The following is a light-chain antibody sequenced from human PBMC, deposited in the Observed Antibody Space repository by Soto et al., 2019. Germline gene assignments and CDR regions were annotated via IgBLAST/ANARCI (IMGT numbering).Light chain of an antibody. CDR3: SSYTSSSTFYV. CDR2: EVS. Sequence: QSALTQPASVSGSPGQSITISCTGTSSDVGGYNYVSWYQQHPGKSPKLIIYEVSNRPSGVSNRFSGSKSGNTASLTISGLQDEEEADYYCSSYTSSSTFYVFGTGTKVTVL. J-gene: IGLJ1*01. CDR1: SSDVGGYNY. V-gene: IGLV2-14*01.